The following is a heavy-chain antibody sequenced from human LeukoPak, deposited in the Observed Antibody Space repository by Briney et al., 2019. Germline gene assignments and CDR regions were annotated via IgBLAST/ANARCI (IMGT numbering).Heavy chain of an antibody. CDR2: INPNSGDT. CDR1: GYSFTGYY. V-gene: IGHV1-2*02. J-gene: IGHJ4*02. D-gene: IGHD3-22*01. CDR3: ARDSYYYDISGYRGFDY. Sequence: ASVKVSCKASGYSFTGYYMHWVRQAPGQGLEWMGWINPNSGDTNYEQKFKGRVAMTRDTSISAAYMELGRLTSDDTAVYYCARDSYYYDISGYRGFDYWGQGTLVTVSS.